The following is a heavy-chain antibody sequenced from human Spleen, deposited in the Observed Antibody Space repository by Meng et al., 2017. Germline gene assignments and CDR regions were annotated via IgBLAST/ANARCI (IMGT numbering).Heavy chain of an antibody. CDR3: ARGLHAGEVLVGAWSR. D-gene: IGHD3-10*01. CDR2: IYTSGST. CDR1: GDSISSGSYY. V-gene: IGHV4-61*02. J-gene: IGHJ4*02. Sequence: SETLSLTCTVSGDSISSGSYYWSWIRQPAGKGLEWIGRIYTSGSTNYNPSLKSRVTISVDMSKNQFSLKLSSVTAADTAVYYCARGLHAGEVLVGAWSRWGQGTLVTVSS.